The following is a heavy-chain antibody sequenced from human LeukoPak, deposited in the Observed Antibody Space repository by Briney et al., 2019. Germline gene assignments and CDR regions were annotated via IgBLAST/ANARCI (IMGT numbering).Heavy chain of an antibody. Sequence: PSETLSLTCTVSGGSISSYYWSWIRQPPGKGLKWIGYIYDSGRTNYNPSLKSRVTISVDTSKNQFSLKLSSVTAADTAVYYCARHPPQGYSSGLYYFDYWGQGTLVTVSS. D-gene: IGHD6-19*01. V-gene: IGHV4-59*08. J-gene: IGHJ4*02. CDR1: GGSISSYY. CDR3: ARHPPQGYSSGLYYFDY. CDR2: IYDSGRT.